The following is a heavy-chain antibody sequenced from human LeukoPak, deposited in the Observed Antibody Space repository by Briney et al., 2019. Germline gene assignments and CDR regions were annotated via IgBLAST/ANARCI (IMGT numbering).Heavy chain of an antibody. D-gene: IGHD5-24*01. J-gene: IGHJ4*02. V-gene: IGHV3-11*04. CDR3: ARTKEMATISYFDS. Sequence: GGSLRLSCAASGFTFSDYYMSWIRQAPGKGLEWVSYISSSGSTIYYADSVKGRFTISRDNAKNSLYLQMNSLRAEDTAVYYCARTKEMATISYFDSWGQGTLVTVSS. CDR1: GFTFSDYY. CDR2: ISSSGSTI.